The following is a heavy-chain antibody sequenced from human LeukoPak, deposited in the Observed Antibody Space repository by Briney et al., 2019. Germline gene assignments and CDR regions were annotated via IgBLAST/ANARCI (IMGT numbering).Heavy chain of an antibody. Sequence: GESLKISCKGSGYSFSGFWIAWVRQRPGKGLEWMGTIYPGDSDIRYSPSFQGQVSMSADKSISTAYLQWSSLKASDTATYYWAKSIVGATGAYRHWGQGTRVTVSS. J-gene: IGHJ4*02. CDR3: AKSIVGATGAYRH. V-gene: IGHV5-51*01. D-gene: IGHD1-26*01. CDR2: IYPGDSDI. CDR1: GYSFSGFW.